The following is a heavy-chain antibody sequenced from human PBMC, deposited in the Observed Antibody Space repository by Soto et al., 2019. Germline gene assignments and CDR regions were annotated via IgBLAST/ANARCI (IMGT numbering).Heavy chain of an antibody. CDR3: ARSPLRFLEGSFFDY. J-gene: IGHJ4*02. Sequence: PSETLSLTCTVSGGSISSGGYYWSWIRQHPGKGLEWIGYIYYSGSTYYNPSLKSRVTISVDTSKNQFSLKLSSVTAADTAVYYCARSPLRFLEGSFFDYWGQGTLVTVS. CDR1: GGSISSGGYY. CDR2: IYYSGST. D-gene: IGHD3-3*01. V-gene: IGHV4-31*03.